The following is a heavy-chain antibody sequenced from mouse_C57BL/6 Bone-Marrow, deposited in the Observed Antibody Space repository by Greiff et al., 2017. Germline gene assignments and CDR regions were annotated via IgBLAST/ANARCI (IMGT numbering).Heavy chain of an antibody. CDR2: IDPERGGT. CDR3: TSFDTPFAY. D-gene: IGHD5-1-1*01. J-gene: IGHJ3*01. V-gene: IGHV1-15*01. CDR1: GYTFTDYE. Sequence: VQLQESGAELVRPGASVTLSCKASGYTFTDYEMRWVKQTPVHGLEWIGAIDPERGGTDYNQNFKGKAILTADKSSSTAYMELRSLTSEDSAVYCGTSFDTPFAYWGQGTLVTVSA.